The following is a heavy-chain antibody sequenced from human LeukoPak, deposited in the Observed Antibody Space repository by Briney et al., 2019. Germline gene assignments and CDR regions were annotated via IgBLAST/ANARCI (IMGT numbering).Heavy chain of an antibody. V-gene: IGHV3-23*01. Sequence: GGSLRLSCAASGFTFSDYYMSWIRQAPGKGLEWVSAISGSGGSTYSADSVKGRFTISRDNSKNTLYLQMNSLRAEDTAVYYCAKATTMTRPRGFDYWGQGTLVTVSS. CDR2: ISGSGGST. CDR1: GFTFSDYY. J-gene: IGHJ4*02. CDR3: AKATTMTRPRGFDY. D-gene: IGHD3-22*01.